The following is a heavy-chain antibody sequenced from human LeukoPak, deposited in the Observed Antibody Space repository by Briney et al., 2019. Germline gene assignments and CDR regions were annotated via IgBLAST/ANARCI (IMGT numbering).Heavy chain of an antibody. CDR3: ARETQDGDSNFDY. CDR2: IYHSGST. V-gene: IGHV4-38-2*02. J-gene: IGHJ4*02. Sequence: SETLSLTCTVSGYSISSGYYWGWIRQPPGKGLEWIGSIYHSGSTYYNPSLKSRVTISVDTSKNQFSLKLSSVTAADTAVYYCARETQDGDSNFDYWGEGTLVAVSS. D-gene: IGHD2-21*02. CDR1: GYSISSGYY.